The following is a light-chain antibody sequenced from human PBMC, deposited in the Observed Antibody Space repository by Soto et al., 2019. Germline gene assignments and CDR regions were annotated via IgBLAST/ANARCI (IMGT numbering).Light chain of an antibody. Sequence: EIVLTQSPATLSLSPGERATLSCRASQSVSSSLAWYQQKPGQAPRLLIYDASNRATGIPARFSGSGSGTDFTLNISSLEPEDFAVYYCQQRSNWPPAITFGQGTRLEIK. J-gene: IGKJ5*01. CDR1: QSVSSS. V-gene: IGKV3-11*01. CDR3: QQRSNWPPAIT. CDR2: DAS.